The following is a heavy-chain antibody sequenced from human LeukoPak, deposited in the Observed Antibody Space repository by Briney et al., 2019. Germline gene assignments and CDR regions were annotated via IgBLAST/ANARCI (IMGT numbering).Heavy chain of an antibody. V-gene: IGHV3-7*01. CDR1: GFTFSSHW. D-gene: IGHD5-24*01. CDR3: GLVATTFDY. Sequence: GGSLRLSCAASGFTFSSHWMTWVRLAPGKGLEWVANIKQDGSEKDYVESVKGRFTISRDNAKNSLYLQMNSLRAEDTAVYYCGLVATTFDYWGQGTLVTVSS. CDR2: IKQDGSEK. J-gene: IGHJ4*02.